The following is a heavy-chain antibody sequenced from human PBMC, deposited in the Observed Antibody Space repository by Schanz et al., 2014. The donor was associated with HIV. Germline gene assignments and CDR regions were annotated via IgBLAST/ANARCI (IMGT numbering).Heavy chain of an antibody. CDR1: GFTFSSFA. CDR3: ARSPDWAGTDAFDI. Sequence: VQLVESGGGVVQPGRSLRLSCAASGFTFSSFAMHWVRQAPDKGLDWVAVIWYDGSNKYYADSVKGRFTIARDNSKNTLYLQMNSLRAEDTAIYYCARSPDWAGTDAFDIWGQGTMVTVSS. D-gene: IGHD6-19*01. J-gene: IGHJ3*02. V-gene: IGHV3-33*08. CDR2: IWYDGSNK.